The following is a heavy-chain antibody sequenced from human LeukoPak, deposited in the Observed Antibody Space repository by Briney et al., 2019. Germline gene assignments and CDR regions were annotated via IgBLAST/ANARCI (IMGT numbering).Heavy chain of an antibody. V-gene: IGHV6-1*01. Sequence: SQTLSLTCAISGDSVSSKSAAWNWIRQSPSRGLEWLGRTYYRSKWYNDYAVSVKSRITINPDTSKNQFSLKLSSVTAADTAVYYCARGIRDYGEPGDYYYYYGMDVWGQGTTVTVSS. D-gene: IGHD4-17*01. CDR2: TYYRSKWYN. J-gene: IGHJ6*02. CDR3: ARGIRDYGEPGDYYYYYGMDV. CDR1: GDSVSSKSAA.